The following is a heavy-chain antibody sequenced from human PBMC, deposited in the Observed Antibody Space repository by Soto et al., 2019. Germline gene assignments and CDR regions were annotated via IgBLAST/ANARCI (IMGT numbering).Heavy chain of an antibody. Sequence: EVQLLESGGGLVQPGGSLRLSCAAFGFTFNNYAMSWVRQAPGKGLEWVSSISGSAGNTYYADSVKGRFTISRDNSKNTLFLQMNSLRAEDTAVYYCAKSLPSQDNSGWHVWYWYFDLWGRGTLVTVSS. CDR1: GFTFNNYA. V-gene: IGHV3-23*01. CDR3: AKSLPSQDNSGWHVWYWYFDL. J-gene: IGHJ2*01. CDR2: ISGSAGNT. D-gene: IGHD6-19*01.